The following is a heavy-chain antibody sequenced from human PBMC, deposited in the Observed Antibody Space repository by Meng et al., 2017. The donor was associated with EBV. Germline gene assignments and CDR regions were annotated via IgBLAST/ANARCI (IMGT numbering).Heavy chain of an antibody. V-gene: IGHV2-5*02. CDR1: GASVTTFGNG. J-gene: IGHJ4*02. D-gene: IGHD3-10*01. CDR2: LYRDNAD. Sequence: QTTLQASVAAVGSPTQPLAFPCPFCGASVTTFGNGYGWCRRPPARQLQGVPLLYRDNADRYSPFLGNRVTITNDTSKNQFFLRLTHIDPVDTGKYSCARVASRRGISYFDSWGQGILVTVSS. CDR3: ARVASRRGISYFDS.